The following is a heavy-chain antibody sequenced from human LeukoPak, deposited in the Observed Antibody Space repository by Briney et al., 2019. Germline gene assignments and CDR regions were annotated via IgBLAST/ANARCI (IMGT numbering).Heavy chain of an antibody. D-gene: IGHD6-13*01. CDR2: ISGSGGST. V-gene: IGHV3-23*01. CDR1: GFTFSSYA. Sequence: GGSLRLSCAASGFTFSSYAMSWVRQAPGKGLEWVSAISGSGGSTYYADSVKGRFTISKDNSKNTLYLQMNSLRAEDTAVYYCAKGSGSRGAFDYWGQGTLVTVSS. CDR3: AKGSGSRGAFDY. J-gene: IGHJ4*02.